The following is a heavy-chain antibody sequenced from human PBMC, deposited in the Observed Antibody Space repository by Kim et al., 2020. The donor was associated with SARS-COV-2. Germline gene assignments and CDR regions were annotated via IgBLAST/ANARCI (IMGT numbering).Heavy chain of an antibody. J-gene: IGHJ6*02. CDR3: AREGEGYGMDV. V-gene: IGHV4-4*02. Sequence: TNYNPSLKSRVTMSVDKSKNQFSLKLSSVTAADTAVYYCAREGEGYGMDVWGQGTTVTVSS. CDR2: T. D-gene: IGHD3-16*01.